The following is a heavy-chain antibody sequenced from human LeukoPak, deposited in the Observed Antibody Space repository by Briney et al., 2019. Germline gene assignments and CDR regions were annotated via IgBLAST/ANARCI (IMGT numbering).Heavy chain of an antibody. CDR1: GGSISSSSYS. CDR3: AGFSGSYYKLHDY. D-gene: IGHD3-10*01. CDR2: IYYSGST. Sequence: SETLSLTCTVSGGSISSSSYSWGWIRQPPGKGLEWIGSIYYSGSTYYNPSLKSRVTISVDTSKNQFSLKLSSVTAADTAVYYCAGFSGSYYKLHDYWGQGTLVTVSS. V-gene: IGHV4-39*01. J-gene: IGHJ4*02.